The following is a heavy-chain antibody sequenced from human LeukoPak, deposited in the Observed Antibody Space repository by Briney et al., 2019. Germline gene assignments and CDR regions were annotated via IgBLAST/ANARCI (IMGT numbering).Heavy chain of an antibody. D-gene: IGHD2-21*02. J-gene: IGHJ5*02. CDR2: INPIFGTD. V-gene: IGHV1-69*06. CDR3: ARDEEGDCGGDCYNWFAP. CDR1: GGTFSSHF. Sequence: ASVKVSCTASGGTFSSHFISWVRQAPGQGLEWMGGINPIFGTDHYAQKFQDRVTITADISTNTVYMELSNLRSEDTAMYYCARDEEGDCGGDCYNWFAPWGQGTLVTVSS.